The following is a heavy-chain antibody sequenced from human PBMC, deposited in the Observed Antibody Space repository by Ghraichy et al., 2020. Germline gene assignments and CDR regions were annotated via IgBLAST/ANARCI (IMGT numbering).Heavy chain of an antibody. CDR3: NVEAVDSEDYYYGMDV. D-gene: IGHD3-9*01. Sequence: GESLNISCAASGFIFSSYAMHWVRQAPGKGLVWVASISFDGSNKYYGDSVKGRFTISRDNSKNTVYLQMNSLTAEDTAVYYCNVEAVDSEDYYYGMDVWGQGTTVTVSS. J-gene: IGHJ6*02. CDR2: ISFDGSNK. CDR1: GFIFSSYA. V-gene: IGHV3-30*03.